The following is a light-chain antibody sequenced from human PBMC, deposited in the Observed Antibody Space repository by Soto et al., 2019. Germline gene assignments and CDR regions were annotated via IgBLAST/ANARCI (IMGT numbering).Light chain of an antibody. CDR3: QQYHKWPPYT. J-gene: IGKJ2*01. CDR2: GAS. V-gene: IGKV3-15*01. Sequence: DILMTQSPSTLSASVGDTVAITCRASQTISSWVAWYQQKPGQIPRLLIYGASTRATGIPARFSGSGSGTEFTLTISSLQSEDFAVYYCQQYHKWPPYTFGQGTKVDI. CDR1: QTISSW.